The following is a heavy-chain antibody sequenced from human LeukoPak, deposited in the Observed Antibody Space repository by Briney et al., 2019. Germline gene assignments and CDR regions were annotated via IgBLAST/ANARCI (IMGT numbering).Heavy chain of an antibody. Sequence: GGSLRLSCAASGFTFSSYAISWVRQAPGKGLQWVSAISGSGGSTYYADSVKGRFTISRDNSKNTLYLQMNSLRAEDTAVYFCARYVSDGYNAPFDSWGQGTLVTASS. V-gene: IGHV3-23*01. CDR1: GFTFSSYA. CDR2: ISGSGGST. CDR3: ARYVSDGYNAPFDS. J-gene: IGHJ4*02. D-gene: IGHD5-24*01.